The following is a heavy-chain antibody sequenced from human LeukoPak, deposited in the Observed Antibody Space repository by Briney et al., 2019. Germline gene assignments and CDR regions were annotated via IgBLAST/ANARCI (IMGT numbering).Heavy chain of an antibody. CDR3: ARGGIAAADLRFDY. D-gene: IGHD6-13*01. CDR2: ISSSSSYI. J-gene: IGHJ4*02. Sequence: GGSLRLSCAASGFTFSSYSMNWVRQAPGKGLEWVSSISSSSSYIYYADSVKGRFTISRDNSKNTLYLQMYSLRTEETAVYYCARGGIAAADLRFDYWGQGTLVTVSS. V-gene: IGHV3-21*01. CDR1: GFTFSSYS.